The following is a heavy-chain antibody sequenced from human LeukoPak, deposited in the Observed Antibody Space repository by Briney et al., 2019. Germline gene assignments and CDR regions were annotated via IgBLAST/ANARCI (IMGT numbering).Heavy chain of an antibody. Sequence: GGSLRLSCAASGFTFSSYSMNWVRRAPGKGLEWVSSISGSSSYIYYADSVKGRFTISRDNVKNSLYLQMNSLRAEDTAVYYCARDYTTYCSSTSCYSGNGMDVWGQGTTVTVSS. D-gene: IGHD2-2*01. V-gene: IGHV3-21*01. CDR1: GFTFSSYS. CDR2: ISGSSSYI. CDR3: ARDYTTYCSSTSCYSGNGMDV. J-gene: IGHJ6*02.